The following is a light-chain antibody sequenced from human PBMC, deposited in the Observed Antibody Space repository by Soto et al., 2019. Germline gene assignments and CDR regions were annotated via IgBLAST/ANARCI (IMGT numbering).Light chain of an antibody. CDR3: QHYNGWPPAFT. Sequence: EILMTQSPATLSVSPGERATLSCRASQSLNRNLAWYQQKPGQAPRLIIYGASTRASGIPASFSGSGSGTEFTLSISIRQSEDFALYYCQHYNGWPPAFTFGPGTKVDL. J-gene: IGKJ3*01. CDR2: GAS. CDR1: QSLNRN. V-gene: IGKV3D-15*01.